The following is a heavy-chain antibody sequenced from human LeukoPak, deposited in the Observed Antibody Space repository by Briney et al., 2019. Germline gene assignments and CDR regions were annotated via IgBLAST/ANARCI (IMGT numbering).Heavy chain of an antibody. D-gene: IGHD2-21*02. J-gene: IGHJ4*02. CDR3: AKAGWGVTYFDY. CDR2: ISGDGGRT. CDR1: GFTFDDYA. V-gene: IGHV3-43*02. Sequence: GGSLRLSCAASGFTFDDYAMHWVRQAPGKGLEWVSLISGDGGRTYYADSVKGRFAISRDNSKNSLYLKMNSLRTEDTALYYCAKAGWGVTYFDYWGQGTLVTVSS.